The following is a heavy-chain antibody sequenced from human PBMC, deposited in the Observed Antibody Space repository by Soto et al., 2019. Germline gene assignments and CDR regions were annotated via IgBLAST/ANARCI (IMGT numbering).Heavy chain of an antibody. Sequence: QVQLQESGPGLVKPSQTLSLTCTVSGGSISSGGYYWSWIRQHPGKGLEWIGYIYYSGSTYYNPSLKSRLTISVDTSKNQLFLKLSSVTAADTAVHYCARGATDFYGSGSSYYFDYWGQGTLVTVSS. J-gene: IGHJ4*02. V-gene: IGHV4-31*03. CDR3: ARGATDFYGSGSSYYFDY. CDR2: IYYSGST. CDR1: GGSISSGGYY. D-gene: IGHD3-10*01.